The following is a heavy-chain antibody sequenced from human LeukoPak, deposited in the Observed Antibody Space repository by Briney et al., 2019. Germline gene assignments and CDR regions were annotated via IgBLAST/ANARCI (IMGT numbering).Heavy chain of an antibody. Sequence: SVKVSCKASGGTFSSYAISWVRQAPGQGLEWMGGIIPIFGTANYAQKFQGRVTITADESTSTAYMELSSLRSEDTAVYYCARDSSGSSGWYGVDYWGQGTLVTVSP. D-gene: IGHD6-19*01. CDR1: GGTFSSYA. CDR2: IIPIFGTA. V-gene: IGHV1-69*01. CDR3: ARDSSGSSGWYGVDY. J-gene: IGHJ4*02.